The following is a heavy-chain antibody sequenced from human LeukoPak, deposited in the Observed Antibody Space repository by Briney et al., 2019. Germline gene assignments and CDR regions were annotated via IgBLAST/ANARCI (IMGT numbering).Heavy chain of an antibody. D-gene: IGHD3-10*01. CDR2: ISWNSGSI. CDR1: GFTFDDYA. J-gene: IGHJ3*02. CDR3: AKTLRRGSGSYYTLSHDAFDI. Sequence: GGSLRLSCAASGFTFDDYAMHWVRQAPGKGLEWVSGISWNSGSIGYADSVKGRFTISRDNAKNSLYLQMNSLRAEDTALYYCAKTLRRGSGSYYTLSHDAFDIWGQGTMVTVSS. V-gene: IGHV3-9*01.